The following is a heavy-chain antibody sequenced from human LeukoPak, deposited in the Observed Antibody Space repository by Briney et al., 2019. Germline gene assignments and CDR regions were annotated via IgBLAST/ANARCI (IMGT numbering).Heavy chain of an antibody. V-gene: IGHV1-2*02. CDR1: GYTFTDYY. D-gene: IGHD1-26*01. Sequence: ASVKVSCKSSGYTFTDYYMHWVRQAPAQGLEWVGWSNPKSGGTNYAQNFQGRVTMTRNTSISTAYMELSRLRSDDTAVYYCAKDLQWELPRGDALDIWGQGTMVTVSS. CDR3: AKDLQWELPRGDALDI. J-gene: IGHJ3*02. CDR2: SNPKSGGT.